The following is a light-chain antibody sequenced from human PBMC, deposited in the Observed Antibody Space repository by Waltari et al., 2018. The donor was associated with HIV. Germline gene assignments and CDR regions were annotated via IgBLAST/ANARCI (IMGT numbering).Light chain of an antibody. CDR2: EFS. J-gene: IGLJ3*02. CDR1: SSDVGGYNY. Sequence: QSALTQPPSVSGSPGQSITISCTGTSSDVGGYNYVSWYQQHPGKAPKLMIYEFSNRPSGVSNRFSGSKSGNTASLTISGLQAEDEADYYCSSYTSSSTRVFGGGTNLTVL. CDR3: SSYTSSSTRV. V-gene: IGLV2-14*01.